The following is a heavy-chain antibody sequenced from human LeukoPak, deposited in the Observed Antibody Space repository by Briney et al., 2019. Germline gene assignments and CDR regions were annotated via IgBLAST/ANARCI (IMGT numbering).Heavy chain of an antibody. CDR3: ARGSGSGWPPSYYYGMDV. CDR2: IYYSGST. Sequence: SETLSLTCTVSGGSISSFYWSRIRQPPGKGLEWIGYIYYSGSTSYNPSLESRVTISVDMSKNQFSLKLSSVTAADTAVYFCARGSGSGWPPSYYYGMDVWGQGTTVTVSS. V-gene: IGHV4-59*01. J-gene: IGHJ6*02. D-gene: IGHD6-19*01. CDR1: GGSISSFY.